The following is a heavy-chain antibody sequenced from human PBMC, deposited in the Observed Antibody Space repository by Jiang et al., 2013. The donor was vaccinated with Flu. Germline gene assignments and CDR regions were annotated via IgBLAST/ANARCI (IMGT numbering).Heavy chain of an antibody. J-gene: IGHJ5*02. CDR3: ARDMAYRVNTFDP. D-gene: IGHD2-21*01. Sequence: SVKVSCKASGGTFSSYAISWVRQAPGQGLEWMGGIIPIFGTANYAQKFQGRVTITADKSTSTAYMELSSLRSEDTAVYYCARDMAYRVNTFDPWGQGTLVTVSS. CDR1: GGTFSSYA. CDR2: IIPIFGTA. V-gene: IGHV1-69*06.